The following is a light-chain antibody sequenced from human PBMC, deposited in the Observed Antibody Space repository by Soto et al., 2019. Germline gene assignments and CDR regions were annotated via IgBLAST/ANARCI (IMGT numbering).Light chain of an antibody. CDR1: QSVSSK. V-gene: IGKV3-15*01. Sequence: ETVMTQSPATLYVSPGERVTLSCRASQSVSSKLAWYQQKPGQPPRLLIYDTSTRATGIPARFSGSGSETEFTRTISSLQSGDFAIYYCQQYSNWPPLTFGQGTRVEVK. CDR2: DTS. CDR3: QQYSNWPPLT. J-gene: IGKJ1*01.